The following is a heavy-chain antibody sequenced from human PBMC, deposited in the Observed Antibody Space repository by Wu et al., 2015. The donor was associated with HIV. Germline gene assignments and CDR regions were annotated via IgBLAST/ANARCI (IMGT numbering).Heavy chain of an antibody. CDR3: ARSRRYYYESSGFAYLDY. V-gene: IGHV1-69*18. CDR2: IIPIFGPP. D-gene: IGHD3-22*01. J-gene: IGHJ4*02. Sequence: QVQLVQSGAEVKKPGASVKVSCKASGDSFSSHAISWARQAPGQGLEWMGRIIPIFGPPNYAQSFKGRVKITADAATTTSYMELSSLRSEDTAVYYCARSRRYYYESSGFAYLDYWGQGTLVTVSS. CDR1: GDSFSSHA.